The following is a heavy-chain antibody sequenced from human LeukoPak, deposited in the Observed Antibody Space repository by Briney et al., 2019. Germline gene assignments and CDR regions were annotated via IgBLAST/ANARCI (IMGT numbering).Heavy chain of an antibody. CDR2: IYPRDGST. CDR3: ARDQEGFDY. Sequence: ASVKVSRKASGYTFTSNYIHWVRQAPGQGLEWMGMIYPRDGSTSYAQKFQGRVTVTRDTSTSTVHMELSGLRSEDTAVYYCARDQEGFDYWGQGSLVTVSS. V-gene: IGHV1-46*01. CDR1: GYTFTSNY. J-gene: IGHJ4*02.